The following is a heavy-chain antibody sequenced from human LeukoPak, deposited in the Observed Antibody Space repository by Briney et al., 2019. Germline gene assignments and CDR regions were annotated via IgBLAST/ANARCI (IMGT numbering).Heavy chain of an antibody. D-gene: IGHD4-23*01. CDR3: ARRAGGYSHPYDY. CDR2: ISYDGSNK. Sequence: PGRSLRLSCAASGFTFSSYAMHWVRQAPGKGLEWVAVISYDGSNKYYADPVKGRFTISRDNSKNTLYLQMNSLRAEDTAVYYCARRAGGYSHPYDYWGQGILVTVSS. J-gene: IGHJ4*02. CDR1: GFTFSSYA. V-gene: IGHV3-30*14.